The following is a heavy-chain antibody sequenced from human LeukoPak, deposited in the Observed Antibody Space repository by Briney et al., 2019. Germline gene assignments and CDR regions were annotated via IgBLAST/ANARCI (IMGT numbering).Heavy chain of an antibody. V-gene: IGHV3-33*01. CDR2: IWYDGSNK. CDR3: ARSYGSGSYSERSAFDI. D-gene: IGHD3-10*01. J-gene: IGHJ4*02. Sequence: QPGGSLRLSCAASGFTFSSYGMHWVRQAPGKGLEWVAVIWYDGSNKYYADSVKGRFTISRDNSKNTLYLQMNSLRAEDTAVYYCARSYGSGSYSERSAFDIWGQGTLVTVSS. CDR1: GFTFSSYG.